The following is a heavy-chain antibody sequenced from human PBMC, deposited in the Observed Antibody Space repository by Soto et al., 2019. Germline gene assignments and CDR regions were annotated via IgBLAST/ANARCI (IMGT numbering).Heavy chain of an antibody. CDR2: ISPKSTYR. D-gene: IGHD2-21*01. V-gene: IGHV3-11*06. J-gene: IGHJ4*02. CDR3: VRGGGGGLFEH. CDR1: GFPFSDYY. Sequence: GGSLRLSCPTSGFPFSDYYMSWIRQAPGKGLEWLSHISPKSTYRNYADSVKGRFTISRDNTKSSLFLQMDSLGVEDTAVYYCVRGGGGGLFEHWGQGVLVTVSS.